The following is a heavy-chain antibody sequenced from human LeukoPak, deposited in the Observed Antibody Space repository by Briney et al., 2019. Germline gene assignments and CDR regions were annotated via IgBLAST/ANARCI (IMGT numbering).Heavy chain of an antibody. CDR1: GYTFTAYY. J-gene: IGHJ6*03. Sequence: HGASVKVSCKASGYTFTAYYMYWVRQAPGQGLEWMGWINPNNGATNYAQKFQGRVTMTRDTSITTVYMELRSLRYDDTAVYYCARGVYCSSSSCSGGLGYYFYFMDVWGKGTTVTVSS. D-gene: IGHD2-2*01. V-gene: IGHV1-2*02. CDR3: ARGVYCSSSSCSGGLGYYFYFMDV. CDR2: INPNNGAT.